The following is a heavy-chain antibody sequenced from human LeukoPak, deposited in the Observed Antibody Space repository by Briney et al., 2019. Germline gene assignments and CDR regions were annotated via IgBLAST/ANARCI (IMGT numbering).Heavy chain of an antibody. J-gene: IGHJ4*02. CDR3: AKYCTYYDFWSGYLPLRTASPYFDY. V-gene: IGHV3-23*01. CDR1: GFTFSSYA. D-gene: IGHD3-3*01. CDR2: ISGSGGST. Sequence: GGSLRLSCAASGFTFSSYAMSWVRQAPGKGLEWVSAISGSGGSTYYADSVKGRFTISRDNSKNTLYLQMNSLRAEDTAVYYCAKYCTYYDFWSGYLPLRTASPYFDYWGQGTLVTVSS.